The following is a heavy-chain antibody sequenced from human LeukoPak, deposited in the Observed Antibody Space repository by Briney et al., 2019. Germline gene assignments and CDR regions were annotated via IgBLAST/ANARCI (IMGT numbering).Heavy chain of an antibody. CDR2: IKQDGSEN. D-gene: IGHD3-16*02. J-gene: IGHJ4*02. CDR1: GFTFSSYW. CDR3: VRNRAFGGVIVIAKYYFDY. Sequence: GGSLRLSCAASGFTFSSYWMSWVRQAPGKGLQWVANIKQDGSENYYLDSVKGRFTISRDNAKNSLYLQMNSLRAEDTAVHYCVRNRAFGGVIVIAKYYFDYWGQGTLVTVSS. V-gene: IGHV3-7*03.